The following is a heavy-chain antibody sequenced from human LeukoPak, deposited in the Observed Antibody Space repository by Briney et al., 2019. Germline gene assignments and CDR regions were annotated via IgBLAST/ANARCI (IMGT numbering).Heavy chain of an antibody. Sequence: GGSLRLSCAASGFTFSNYWMHWVRQAPGKGLVWVSRINGDGSSTSYADSVKGRFTISRDNAKNTLSLQMNSLRAEDTAVYYCARGRQGPATDFDYWGQGTRVTVSS. D-gene: IGHD6-13*01. CDR3: ARGRQGPATDFDY. CDR1: GFTFSNYW. CDR2: INGDGSST. V-gene: IGHV3-74*01. J-gene: IGHJ4*02.